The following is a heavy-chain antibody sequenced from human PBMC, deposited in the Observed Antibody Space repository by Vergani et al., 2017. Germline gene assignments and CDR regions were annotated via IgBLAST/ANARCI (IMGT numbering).Heavy chain of an antibody. Sequence: QVQLVESGGGVVQPGRSLRLSCAASGFTFSSYAMHWVRQAPGKGLEWVAVISYDGSNKYYADSVKGRFTISRDNSKNTLYLQMNSLRAEDTAVYYCAGTEHDIVATIGVDYYYYYMDVWGKGP. D-gene: IGHD5-12*01. CDR1: GFTFSSYA. CDR2: ISYDGSNK. J-gene: IGHJ6*03. CDR3: AGTEHDIVATIGVDYYYYYMDV. V-gene: IGHV3-30-3*01.